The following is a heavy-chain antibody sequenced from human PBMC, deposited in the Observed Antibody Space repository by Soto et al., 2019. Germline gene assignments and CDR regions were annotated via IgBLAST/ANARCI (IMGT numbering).Heavy chain of an antibody. Sequence: QVQLVQSGAEIKKPGASVKVSCKASGYTFTDYGISWVRQAPGQGFEWMGWITAYRSNTKNAPKFQGRVTMTADTSTSTGYMDLRSLTPDDTVVYYCARELCSSCGCAGVDYRGQGTLVTVSS. J-gene: IGHJ4*02. D-gene: IGHD2-2*01. CDR3: ARELCSSCGCAGVDY. V-gene: IGHV1-18*01. CDR2: ITAYRSNT. CDR1: GYTFTDYG.